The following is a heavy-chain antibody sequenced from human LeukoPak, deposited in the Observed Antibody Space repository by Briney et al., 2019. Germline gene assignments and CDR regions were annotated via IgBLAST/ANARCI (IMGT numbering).Heavy chain of an antibody. CDR2: INPNSGGT. J-gene: IGHJ4*02. V-gene: IGHV1-2*02. Sequence: ASVKVSCKASGYTFTGYYIHWVRQAPGQGLEWMGWINPNSGGTNYGQNFQGRVIMTRDTSISTAYMELSSLRSDDTAVYYCARGDGSYLLWGQGTLVAVSS. CDR3: ARGDGSYLL. CDR1: GYTFTGYY. D-gene: IGHD1-26*01.